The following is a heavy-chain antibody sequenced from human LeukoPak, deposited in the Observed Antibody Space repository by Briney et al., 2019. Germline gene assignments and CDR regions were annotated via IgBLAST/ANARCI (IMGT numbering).Heavy chain of an antibody. Sequence: SETLSLTCSVSGVSFTSDYWTWIRQQSPGKGLEWIGYIFFTGTTNYNPSLRSRATISVDTSKKQFSLRLTSVTVADTAVYYCARLRGGDYNDVFDLWGQGTLVTVSS. V-gene: IGHV4-59*08. D-gene: IGHD4-17*01. CDR2: IFFTGTT. CDR1: GVSFTSDY. CDR3: ARLRGGDYNDVFDL. J-gene: IGHJ3*01.